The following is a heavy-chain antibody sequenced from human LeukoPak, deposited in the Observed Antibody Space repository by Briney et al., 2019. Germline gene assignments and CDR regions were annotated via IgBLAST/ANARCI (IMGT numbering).Heavy chain of an antibody. CDR1: GFTFSNYW. CDR2: TNSDASTT. Sequence: GGSLRLSCAASGFTFSNYWMHWVRQAPGKGLVWVSRTNSDASTTLYADSVQGRFSVSRDNAKNSLYLQMNSLRAEDTAVYYCARARDSYDFWSGYLYYFDYWGQGTLVTVSS. CDR3: ARARDSYDFWSGYLYYFDY. D-gene: IGHD3-3*01. J-gene: IGHJ4*02. V-gene: IGHV3-74*01.